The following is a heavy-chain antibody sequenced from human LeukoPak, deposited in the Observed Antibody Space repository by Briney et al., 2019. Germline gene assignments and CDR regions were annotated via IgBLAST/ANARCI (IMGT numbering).Heavy chain of an antibody. CDR1: GGSISSGDYY. D-gene: IGHD4-17*01. CDR2: IYYSGST. Sequence: SETLSLTCTVSGGSISSGDYYWSWIRQPPGKGLEWIGYIYYSGSTYYNPSLKSRVTISVDTSKNQFSLKLTSVSAADTAVYYCARLNDYGDYTVFDYWGQGNLVTVSS. J-gene: IGHJ4*02. V-gene: IGHV4-30-4*02. CDR3: ARLNDYGDYTVFDY.